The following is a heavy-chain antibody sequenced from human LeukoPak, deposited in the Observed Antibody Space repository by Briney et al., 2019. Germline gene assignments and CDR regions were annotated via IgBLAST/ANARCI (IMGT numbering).Heavy chain of an antibody. V-gene: IGHV1-69*13. J-gene: IGHJ3*02. D-gene: IGHD2-2*02. CDR3: ARGLVDIVVVPAAIREHAFDI. Sequence: ASVKVSCKASGGTFSSYAISWVRQAPGQGLEWMGGIIPIFGTANYAQKFQGRVTITADESTSTAYMELSSLRSEDTAMYYCARGLVDIVVVPAAIREHAFDIWGQGTMVTVSS. CDR1: GGTFSSYA. CDR2: IIPIFGTA.